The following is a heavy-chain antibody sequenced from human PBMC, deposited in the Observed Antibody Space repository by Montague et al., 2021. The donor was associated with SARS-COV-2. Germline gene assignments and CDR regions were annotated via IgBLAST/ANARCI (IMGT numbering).Heavy chain of an antibody. V-gene: IGHV6-1*01. Sequence: CAISGDSVSINSAAWNWIRQSPSRGLEWLGRTYYRSKWYNDYAVXXKGRITINPDTSKNQFSLQLNSVTPEDTAVYYCAGGRMGPYSSSWTTLYYYYGMDVWGQGTPVTVSS. CDR3: AGGRMGPYSSSWTTLYYYYGMDV. D-gene: IGHD6-13*01. J-gene: IGHJ6*02. CDR2: TYYRSKWYN. CDR1: GDSVSINSAA.